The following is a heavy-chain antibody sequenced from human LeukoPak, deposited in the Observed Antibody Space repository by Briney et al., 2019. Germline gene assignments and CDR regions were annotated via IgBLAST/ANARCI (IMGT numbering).Heavy chain of an antibody. Sequence: SETLSLTCAVSGYSISSGDYWGWIRQPPGKGLEWIGSILNSGSTYYNPSLKSRVTISADTSKRHISLKLSSVTAADTAVYYCARNPSEPLGNAGSFDYWGQGTQVTVSS. CDR2: ILNSGST. CDR1: GYSISSGDY. J-gene: IGHJ4*02. CDR3: ARNPSEPLGNAGSFDY. V-gene: IGHV4-38-2*01. D-gene: IGHD3-10*01.